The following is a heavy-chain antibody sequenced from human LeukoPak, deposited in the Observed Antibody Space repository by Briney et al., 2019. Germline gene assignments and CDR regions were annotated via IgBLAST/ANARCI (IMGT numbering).Heavy chain of an antibody. CDR3: ARGGPGILRFLEWLENWFDP. V-gene: IGHV4-34*01. CDR1: GGSFSGYS. CDR2: INHSGST. Sequence: SETLSLTCAVYGGSFSGYSWSWIRQPPGKGLEWIGEIDHNEDTKWIGEINHSGSTNYNPSLKSRVTISVDTSKNQFSLKLSSVTAADTAVYYCARGGPGILRFLEWLENWFDPWGQGTLVTVSS. D-gene: IGHD3-3*01. J-gene: IGHJ5*02.